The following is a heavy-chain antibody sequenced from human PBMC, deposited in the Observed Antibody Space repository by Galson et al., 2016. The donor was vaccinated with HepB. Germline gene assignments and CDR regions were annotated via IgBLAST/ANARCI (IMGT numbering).Heavy chain of an antibody. J-gene: IGHJ4*02. CDR1: GFTVRSNY. V-gene: IGHV3-53*01. CDR3: ARSYYDFWSGLGY. D-gene: IGHD3-3*01. CDR2: IYSGGYT. Sequence: SLRLSCAASGFTVRSNYMTWVRQAPGQGLQWVSVIYSGGYTYSADSVKGRFTISRDESKNTVYLQMNSLRAEDTALYYCARSYYDFWSGLGYWGRGTLVTVSS.